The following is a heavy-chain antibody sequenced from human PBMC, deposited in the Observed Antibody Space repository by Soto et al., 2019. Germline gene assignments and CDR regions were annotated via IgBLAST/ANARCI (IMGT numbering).Heavy chain of an antibody. Sequence: QLQLQESGPGLVKPSETLSHTCTVSGGSISSSSYYWGWIRQPPGKGLEWIGSIYYSGSTYYNPSLKSRVTISVDTSKNQFSLKLSSVTAADTAVYYCARLPFTYCSSTSCYVWYYYYYMDVWGKGTTVTVSS. CDR2: IYYSGST. D-gene: IGHD2-2*01. V-gene: IGHV4-39*01. CDR3: ARLPFTYCSSTSCYVWYYYYYMDV. J-gene: IGHJ6*03. CDR1: GGSISSSSYY.